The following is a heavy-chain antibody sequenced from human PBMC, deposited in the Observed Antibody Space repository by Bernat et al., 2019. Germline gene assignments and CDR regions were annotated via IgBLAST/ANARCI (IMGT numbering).Heavy chain of an antibody. D-gene: IGHD1-14*01. CDR1: GFSLTTGGVG. Sequence: QITLKESGPTLVKPTQTLTLTCAFSGFSLTTGGVGVGWIRQPPGKALECLALIYWDDDKRYSPSLRSRLTITKDTSRNQVVLTMTNMDPVDTATYYCAHRRGGYNWNHADFDSWGQGTLVTVSS. V-gene: IGHV2-5*02. CDR2: IYWDDDK. CDR3: AHRRGGYNWNHADFDS. J-gene: IGHJ4*02.